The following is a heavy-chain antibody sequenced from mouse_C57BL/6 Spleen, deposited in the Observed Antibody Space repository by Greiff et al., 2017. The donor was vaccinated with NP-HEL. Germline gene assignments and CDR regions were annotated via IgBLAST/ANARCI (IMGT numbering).Heavy chain of an antibody. V-gene: IGHV1-69*01. CDR3: ARSGLRQNYFDY. CDR1: GYTFTSYW. J-gene: IGHJ2*01. D-gene: IGHD2-4*01. CDR2: IDPSDSYT. Sequence: QVQLKQPGAELVMPGASVKLSCKASGYTFTSYWMHWVKQRPGQGLEWIGEIDPSDSYTNYNQKFKGKSTLTVDKSSSTAYMQLSSLTSEDSAVYYCARSGLRQNYFDYWGQGTTLTVSS.